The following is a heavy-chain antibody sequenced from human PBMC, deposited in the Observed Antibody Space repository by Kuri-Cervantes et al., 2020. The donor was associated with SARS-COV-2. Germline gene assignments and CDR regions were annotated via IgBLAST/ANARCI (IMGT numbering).Heavy chain of an antibody. J-gene: IGHJ4*02. CDR3: ARDFSVPAALIAAAGTFDY. D-gene: IGHD6-13*01. CDR2: IWYDGSNK. Sequence: GGSLRLSCAASGFTFSSYGMHWVRQAPGKGLEWVAVIWYDGSNKYYADSVKGRFTISRDNSKNTLYLQMNSLRAEDTAVYYCARDFSVPAALIAAAGTFDYWGQGTLVTVSS. V-gene: IGHV3-33*01. CDR1: GFTFSSYG.